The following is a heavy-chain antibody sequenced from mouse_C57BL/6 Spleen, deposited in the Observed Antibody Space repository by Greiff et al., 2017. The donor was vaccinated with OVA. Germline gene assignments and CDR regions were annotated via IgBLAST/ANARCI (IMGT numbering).Heavy chain of an antibody. J-gene: IGHJ1*03. V-gene: IGHV1-26*01. CDR1: GYTFTDYY. D-gene: IGHD1-1*01. CDR2: INPNNGGT. CDR3: ATITTVVATPDWYFDV. Sequence: VQLQQSGPELVKPGASVKISCKASGYTFTDYYMNWVKQSHGKSLEWIGDINPNNGGTSYNQKFKGKATLTVDKSSSTAYMELRSLTSEDSAVYYCATITTVVATPDWYFDVWGTGTTVTVSS.